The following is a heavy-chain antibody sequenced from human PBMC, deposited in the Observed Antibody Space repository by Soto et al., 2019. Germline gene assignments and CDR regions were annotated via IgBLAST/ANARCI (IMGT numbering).Heavy chain of an antibody. J-gene: IGHJ2*01. Sequence: SETLSLTCTVSGGSVSSGDYYWSWIRQPPGKGPEWIGYIYYSGSTNYNNSLKSRVSISLDTSKNQFSLRLTSVTAADTAVYYCARLPQQLALLRSAWYFDLWGSGTMVTVSA. CDR2: IYYSGST. CDR3: ARLPQQLALLRSAWYFDL. CDR1: GGSVSSGDYY. V-gene: IGHV4-61*08. D-gene: IGHD6-13*01.